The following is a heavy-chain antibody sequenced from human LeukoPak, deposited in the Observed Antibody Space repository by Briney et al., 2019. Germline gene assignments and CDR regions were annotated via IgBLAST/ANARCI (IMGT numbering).Heavy chain of an antibody. V-gene: IGHV1-2*02. J-gene: IGHJ6*02. D-gene: IGHD1-26*01. CDR1: GYSFTAYY. CDR3: ARHNSGSYFGYDMDV. CDR2: INPNSGDI. Sequence: ASEKVSCKASGYSFTAYYIHWVRQAPGQGLDPGQGLEWMGWINPNSGDISYAQNFQGRVTMTRDTSITTAYMELSRLRSDDTAVFYCARHNSGSYFGYDMDVWGQGTTVTVSS.